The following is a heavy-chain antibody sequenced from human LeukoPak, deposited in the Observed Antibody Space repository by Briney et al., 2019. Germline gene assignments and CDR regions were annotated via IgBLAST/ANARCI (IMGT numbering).Heavy chain of an antibody. D-gene: IGHD3-22*01. CDR3: AKDHPVTLYYYDSSGSFDY. J-gene: IGHJ4*02. CDR1: GFTFSSYG. Sequence: GGSLRLSCAASGFTFSSYGMHWVRQAPGKGLEWVAYIRYDGSNKYYADSVKGRFTISRDNSKNTLYLQMNSLRAEDTAVYYCAKDHPVTLYYYDSSGSFDYWGQGTLVTVSS. CDR2: IRYDGSNK. V-gene: IGHV3-30*02.